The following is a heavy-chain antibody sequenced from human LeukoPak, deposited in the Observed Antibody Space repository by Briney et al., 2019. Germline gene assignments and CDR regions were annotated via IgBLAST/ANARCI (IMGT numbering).Heavy chain of an antibody. Sequence: GGSLRLSCAASGFTFNSYGMHWVRQAPGKGLEWVAFIQYDGSNKYYADSVKGRFTISRDSSKNTLYLQMNILRAEDTAVYYCAKGGSSTWTTATKHYFDYWGQGTLVTVSS. CDR1: GFTFNSYG. V-gene: IGHV3-30*02. CDR3: AKGGSSTWTTATKHYFDY. J-gene: IGHJ4*02. CDR2: IQYDGSNK. D-gene: IGHD4-17*01.